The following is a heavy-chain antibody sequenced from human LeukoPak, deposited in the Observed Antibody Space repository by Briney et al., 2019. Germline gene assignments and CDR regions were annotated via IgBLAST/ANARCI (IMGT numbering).Heavy chain of an antibody. V-gene: IGHV3-33*01. CDR2: IWHDGSNK. CDR3: ARDRSSGAFDN. D-gene: IGHD2-15*01. CDR1: GFTFSSYG. Sequence: GGSLRLSCAASGFTFSSYGMHWVRQAPGRGLEWVAIIWHDGSNKYYADSVKGRFTISRDNSKNTLDLQMNSLRAEDTAVYYCARDRSSGAFDNWGQGTLVTVSS. J-gene: IGHJ4*02.